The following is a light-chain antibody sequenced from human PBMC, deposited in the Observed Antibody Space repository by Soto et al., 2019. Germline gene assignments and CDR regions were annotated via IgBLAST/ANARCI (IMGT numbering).Light chain of an antibody. CDR3: CSYAGSSTGHVV. V-gene: IGLV2-23*01. CDR2: EGS. CDR1: ISDVGSYNL. Sequence: QSVLTQPASVSGSPGQSITISCTGTISDVGSYNLVSWYQQHPGKAPKLMIYEGSKRPSGVSNRFSGSKSGNTASLTISGLQAEDEADYYCCSYAGSSTGHVVFGGGTKLTVL. J-gene: IGLJ2*01.